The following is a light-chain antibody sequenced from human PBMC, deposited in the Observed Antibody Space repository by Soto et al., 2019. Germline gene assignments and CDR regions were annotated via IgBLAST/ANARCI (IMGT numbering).Light chain of an antibody. CDR2: LGS. CDR1: QSLLHSNGYNY. Sequence: DIVMTQSPLSLPVTPGEPASISCRSSQSLLHSNGYNYLDWYLQKPGQSPQLLISLGSNRASGVPARFSGSGSATDFTLNIARVEAEDFGVYYCMQALLRPYTFGQGTKLEIK. J-gene: IGKJ2*01. V-gene: IGKV2-28*01. CDR3: MQALLRPYT.